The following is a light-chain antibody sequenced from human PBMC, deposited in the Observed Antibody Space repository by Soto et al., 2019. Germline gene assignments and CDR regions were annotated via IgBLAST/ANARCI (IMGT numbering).Light chain of an antibody. CDR3: TSYEGGGKYV. J-gene: IGLJ1*01. CDR1: SSDVGAYNL. CDR2: EVS. V-gene: IGLV2-14*01. Sequence: QSALTQPASVSGYPGQSVTISCTGTSSDVGAYNLVSWYQQYPGKAPKLMIYEVSNRPSGVSNRFSGSKSGNTASLTISGLQAEDEADYYCCTSYEGGGKYVFGTGTKVTVL.